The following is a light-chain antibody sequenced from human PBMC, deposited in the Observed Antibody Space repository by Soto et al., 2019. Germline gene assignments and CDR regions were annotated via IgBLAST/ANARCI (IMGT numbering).Light chain of an antibody. CDR2: GVS. Sequence: DIQLTQSPSSLSASVGDEVTITCRASQGISHYLTWYQQKPGRAPTILIYGVSTLQSGVPPRFSGGGSATEFTLTISNLQLEDFATYYCQQSYDAQFTFGGGTRVEIK. V-gene: IGKV1-39*01. CDR3: QQSYDAQFT. J-gene: IGKJ4*01. CDR1: QGISHY.